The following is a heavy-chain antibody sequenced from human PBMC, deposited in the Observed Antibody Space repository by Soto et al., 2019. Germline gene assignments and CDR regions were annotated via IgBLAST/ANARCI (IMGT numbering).Heavy chain of an antibody. J-gene: IGHJ6*02. CDR3: AKDNCSSTSCSGMMDV. CDR2: ISYDGSNK. D-gene: IGHD2-2*01. Sequence: PGGSLRLSCAASGFTFSSYGMHWVRQAPGKGLEWVAVISYDGSNKYYADSVKGRFTISRDNSKNTLYLQMNSLRAEDTAVYYCAKDNCSSTSCSGMMDVWGQGTTVTVSS. CDR1: GFTFSSYG. V-gene: IGHV3-30*18.